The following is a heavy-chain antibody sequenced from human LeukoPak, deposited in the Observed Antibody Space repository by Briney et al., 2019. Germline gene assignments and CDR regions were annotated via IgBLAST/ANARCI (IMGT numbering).Heavy chain of an antibody. CDR2: NYSGGST. CDR3: AKGPSRVYDIFHRDY. CDR1: GFTVSSNY. D-gene: IGHD3-9*01. V-gene: IGHV3-53*05. Sequence: PGGSLRLSCAASGFTVSSNYMSWVRQAPGKGLEWVSVNYSGGSTYYADSVKGRFTISRDNSKNTLYLQMNSLRAEDTAVYYCAKGPSRVYDIFHRDYWGQGTLVTVSS. J-gene: IGHJ4*02.